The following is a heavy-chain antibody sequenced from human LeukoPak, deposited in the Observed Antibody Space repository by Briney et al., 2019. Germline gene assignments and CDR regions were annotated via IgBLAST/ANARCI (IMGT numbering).Heavy chain of an antibody. D-gene: IGHD3-10*01. V-gene: IGHV4-59*08. CDR3: ARKTSGVFVVGGIYGMDV. Sequence: SETLSLTCTVSGGSISGYYWSWIRQPPGKGLEWIGYIYYTGGSDYNPSLKSRVTISVDTSKNQLSLRLSSVTAADTAVYYCARKTSGVFVVGGIYGMDVWGQGTTVIVS. J-gene: IGHJ6*02. CDR2: IYYTGGS. CDR1: GGSISGYY.